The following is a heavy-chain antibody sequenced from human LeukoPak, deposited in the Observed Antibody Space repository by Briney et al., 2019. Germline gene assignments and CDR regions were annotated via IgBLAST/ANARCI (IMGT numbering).Heavy chain of an antibody. CDR1: GYTFTSYG. CDR2: MNPNSGNT. J-gene: IGHJ3*02. Sequence: GASVKVSCKASGYTFTSYGISWVRQATGQGLEWMGWMNPNSGNTGYAQKFQGRVTMTRNTSISTAYMELSSLRSEDTAVYYCARGAQIRYFDWLPHDAFDIWGQGTMVTVSS. V-gene: IGHV1-8*02. D-gene: IGHD3-9*01. CDR3: ARGAQIRYFDWLPHDAFDI.